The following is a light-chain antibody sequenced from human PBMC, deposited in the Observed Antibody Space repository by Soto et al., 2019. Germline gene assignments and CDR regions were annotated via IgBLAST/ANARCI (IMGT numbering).Light chain of an antibody. CDR1: SSDVGGYDY. J-gene: IGLJ1*01. Sequence: QSALTQPRSVAGSPGQSVTVSCSGTSSDVGGYDYVAWYQQYSGKAPKLMIYDVIKRPSGVPDRFSGSKSGNTASLTISGLQAEDEADYYCCSYAGSYTFVFGTGTKVAVL. CDR2: DVI. V-gene: IGLV2-11*01. CDR3: CSYAGSYTFV.